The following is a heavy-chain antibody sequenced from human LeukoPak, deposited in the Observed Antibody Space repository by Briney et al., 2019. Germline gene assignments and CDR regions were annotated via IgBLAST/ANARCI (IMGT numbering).Heavy chain of an antibody. V-gene: IGHV3-23*01. Sequence: GGSLRLSCAASGFTFSSYAMSWVRQAPGKGLEWVSAISGSGGSTYYADSVKGRFTISRDNSKNTLYLQMNSLRAEDTAVYYCARDRFYDSSGYYLDYWGQGTLVTDSS. J-gene: IGHJ4*02. CDR2: ISGSGGST. CDR3: ARDRFYDSSGYYLDY. D-gene: IGHD3-22*01. CDR1: GFTFSSYA.